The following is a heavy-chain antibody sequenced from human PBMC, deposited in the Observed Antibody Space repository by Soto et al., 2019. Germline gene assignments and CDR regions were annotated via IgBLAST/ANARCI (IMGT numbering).Heavy chain of an antibody. D-gene: IGHD3-22*01. CDR1: VFSLSTRGVG. V-gene: IGHV2-5*02. Sequence: QITLKESGPTLVKPTQTLTLTCTFSVFSLSTRGVGVGWMSQPPGKALEWLALIYWDEDKRYRPSLKSRLTITKDTSKNQVDLTMTKMDPVDTATYYCARRVNYESSRFDPWGQGTLVTVSS. CDR2: IYWDEDK. CDR3: ARRVNYESSRFDP. J-gene: IGHJ5*02.